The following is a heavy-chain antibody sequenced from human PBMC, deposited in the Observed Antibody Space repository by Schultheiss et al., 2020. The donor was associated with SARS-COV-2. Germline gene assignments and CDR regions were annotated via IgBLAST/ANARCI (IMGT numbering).Heavy chain of an antibody. CDR2: INPNSGGT. D-gene: IGHD3-9*01. V-gene: IGHV1-2*02. CDR1: GYTFTGYY. CDR3: ARGLAVVAEHDWDGMDV. J-gene: IGHJ6*02. Sequence: ASVKVSCKASGYTFTGYYMHWVRQAPGQGLEWMGWINPNSGGTNYAQKFQGRVTMTRDTSISTAYMELSRLRSDDTAVYYCARGLAVVAEHDWDGMDVWGQGTTVTVS.